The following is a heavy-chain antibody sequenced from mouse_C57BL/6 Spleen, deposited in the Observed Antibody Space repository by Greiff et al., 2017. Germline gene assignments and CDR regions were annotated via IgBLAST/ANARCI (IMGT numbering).Heavy chain of an antibody. CDR3: AYGYYAMDY. Sequence: EVQLQQSGPELVKPGASVKISCKASGYTFTDYYMNWVKQSHGQSLEWIGDINPNTGGTSYNQKFKGKATLTEDKSSSTAYMELRSLTSEDSAVYYCAYGYYAMDYWGQGTSVTVSS. D-gene: IGHD1-1*02. CDR1: GYTFTDYY. CDR2: INPNTGGT. V-gene: IGHV1-26*01. J-gene: IGHJ4*01.